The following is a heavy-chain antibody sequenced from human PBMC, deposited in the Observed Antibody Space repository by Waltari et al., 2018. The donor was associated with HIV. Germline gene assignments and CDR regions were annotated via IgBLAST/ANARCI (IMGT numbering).Heavy chain of an antibody. D-gene: IGHD2-2*01. CDR2: IWYDGSNK. J-gene: IGHJ4*02. CDR1: GFTFSSYG. Sequence: QVQLVESGGGVVQPGRSLRLSCAASGFTFSSYGMHWVRQAPGKGLEWVAVIWYDGSNKYYADSVKGRFTISRDNSKNTLYLQMNSLRAEDTAVYYCARGGDIVVVPAAINYWGQGTLVTVSS. CDR3: ARGGDIVVVPAAINY. V-gene: IGHV3-33*01.